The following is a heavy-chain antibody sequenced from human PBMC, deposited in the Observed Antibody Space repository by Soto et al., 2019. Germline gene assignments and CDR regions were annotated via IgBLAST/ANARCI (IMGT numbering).Heavy chain of an antibody. CDR3: ASLQGDDYYDSRGMDV. CDR1: GGSISSYY. CDR2: IYYSGST. V-gene: IGHV4-59*01. Sequence: SETLSLTCTVSGGSISSYYWSWIRQPPGKGLEWIGYIYYSGSTNYNPSLKSRVTISVDTSKNQFSLKLSSVTAADTAVYYCASLQGDDYYDSRGMDVWGQGTTVTVSS. D-gene: IGHD3-22*01. J-gene: IGHJ6*02.